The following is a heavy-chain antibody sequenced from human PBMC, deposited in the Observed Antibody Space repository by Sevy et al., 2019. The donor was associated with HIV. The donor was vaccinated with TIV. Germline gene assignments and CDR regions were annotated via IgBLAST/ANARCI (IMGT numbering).Heavy chain of an antibody. CDR3: ARSSRDVYDFWSGYLYRFDP. J-gene: IGHJ5*02. D-gene: IGHD3-3*01. V-gene: IGHV1-18*01. CDR2: ISAYNGNT. CDR1: GYTFTSYG. Sequence: ASVKVSCKASGYTFTSYGISWVRQAPGQGLDWMGWISAYNGNTNYAQKLQGRVTMTTDTSTSTAYMELRSLRSDDTAVYYCARSSRDVYDFWSGYLYRFDPWGQGTLVTVSS.